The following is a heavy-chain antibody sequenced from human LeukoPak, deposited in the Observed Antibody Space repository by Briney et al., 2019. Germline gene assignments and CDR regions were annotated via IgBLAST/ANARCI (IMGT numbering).Heavy chain of an antibody. D-gene: IGHD4-17*01. CDR2: IYYSGST. J-gene: IGHJ3*02. CDR3: ARETPSGYGDSDAFDI. CDR1: GDSISSSSYY. Sequence: PSETLSLTCTVSGDSISSSSYYWGWIRQPPGKGLEWIGSIYYSGSTYYNPSLKSRVTISVDTSKNQFSLKLSSVTAADTAVYYCARETPSGYGDSDAFDIWGQGTMVTVSS. V-gene: IGHV4-39*07.